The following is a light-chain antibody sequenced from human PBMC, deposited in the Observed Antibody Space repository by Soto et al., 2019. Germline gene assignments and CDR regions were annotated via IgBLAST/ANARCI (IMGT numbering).Light chain of an antibody. CDR1: SGHKNYA. J-gene: IGLJ2*01. V-gene: IGLV4-69*01. CDR2: VNSDGRH. CDR3: QTWGTGVV. Sequence: QLVLTQSPSASASLGASAILTCTLSSGHKNYAIAWHQQQPQKGPRFLMRVNSDGRHTRGDGIPDRFSASSSGAERYLTISSLQSEDEADYYCQTWGTGVVFGGGTKLIVL.